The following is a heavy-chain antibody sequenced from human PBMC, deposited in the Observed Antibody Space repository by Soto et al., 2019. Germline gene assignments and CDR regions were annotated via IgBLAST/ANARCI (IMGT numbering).Heavy chain of an antibody. Sequence: QAGGSLRLSCAASGFTFSSYGMTWVRQAPGKGLEWVSFSSATGAGTYYADSVKGRFTISRDNSKNTLYLQMTSLRADDTDVYYCAKDRRAGGNYGFYSDFWGQGALVTVSS. CDR2: SSATGAGT. D-gene: IGHD1-7*01. CDR3: AKDRRAGGNYGFYSDF. J-gene: IGHJ4*02. CDR1: GFTFSSYG. V-gene: IGHV3-23*01.